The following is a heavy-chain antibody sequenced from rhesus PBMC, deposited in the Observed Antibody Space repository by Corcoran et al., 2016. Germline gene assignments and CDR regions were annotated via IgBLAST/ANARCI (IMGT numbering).Heavy chain of an antibody. V-gene: IGHV1S9*01. J-gene: IGHJ6*01. CDR2: INPSNGNT. CDR1: GYTFTSYY. CDR3: TRVEDTVTTVLDS. D-gene: IGHD4-23*01. Sequence: QVQLVQSGAEVKKPGASVKLPCKASGYTFTSYYKNWVRQAPGQVLEWRGWINPSNGNTGYAQKFQGRVTMTRDTSTSTAYMELSSLRSEDTAVYYCTRVEDTVTTVLDSWGQGVVVTVSS.